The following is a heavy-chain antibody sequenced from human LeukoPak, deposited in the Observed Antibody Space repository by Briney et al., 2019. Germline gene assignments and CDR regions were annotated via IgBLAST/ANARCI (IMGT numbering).Heavy chain of an antibody. CDR3: ARHNYDDYVFDI. Sequence: SETLSLTCTVSGGSLSSYYFSWIRQSPGKGLEWIAYINYSGSASYNPSLKSRVTMSVDTSKRFSLSLSSVTAADTAVYYCARHNYDDYVFDIWGQGTKVTVSS. V-gene: IGHV4-59*08. CDR1: GGSLSSYY. D-gene: IGHD4-17*01. CDR2: INYSGSA. J-gene: IGHJ3*02.